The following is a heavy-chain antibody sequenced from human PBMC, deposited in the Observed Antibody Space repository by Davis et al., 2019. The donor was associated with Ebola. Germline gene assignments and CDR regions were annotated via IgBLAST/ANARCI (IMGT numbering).Heavy chain of an antibody. CDR3: AKDLAVAGTNY. CDR2: ISGSGGST. Sequence: GESLKISCAASGFTFSSYAMSWVRQAPGKGLEWVSAISGSGGSTYYADSVKGRFTISRDNSKNTLYLQMNSLRAEDTAVYYCAKDLAVAGTNYWGQGILVTVSS. D-gene: IGHD6-19*01. CDR1: GFTFSSYA. J-gene: IGHJ4*02. V-gene: IGHV3-23*01.